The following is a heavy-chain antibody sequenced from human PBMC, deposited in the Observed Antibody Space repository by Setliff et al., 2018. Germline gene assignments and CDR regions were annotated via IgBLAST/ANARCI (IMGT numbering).Heavy chain of an antibody. V-gene: IGHV4-34*01. Sequence: PSETLSLTCAVYGGSFSGYYWSWIRQPPGKGLEWIGEINHSGSTNYNPSLKSRVTISVDTSKNQFSLKLSSVTAADTAVYYCARVTKPAAISYYYYMDVWGKGTTVTVSS. J-gene: IGHJ6*03. CDR2: INHSGST. CDR1: GGSFSGYY. CDR3: ARVTKPAAISYYYYMDV. D-gene: IGHD2-2*01.